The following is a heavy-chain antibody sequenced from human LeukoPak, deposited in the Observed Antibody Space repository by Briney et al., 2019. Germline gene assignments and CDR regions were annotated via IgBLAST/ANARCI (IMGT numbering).Heavy chain of an antibody. CDR3: AKDAVGATAYYFDY. CDR1: GFTFSSYA. J-gene: IGHJ4*02. V-gene: IGHV3-23*01. D-gene: IGHD1-26*01. CDR2: ISSSGDT. Sequence: GGSLRLSCAASGFTFSSYAMSWVRQAPGKGLEWVSAISSSGDTYYADSVRGRFTISRDNSKNTLYLQMNSLRAEDTAVYYCAKDAVGATAYYFDYRGQGTLVTVSS.